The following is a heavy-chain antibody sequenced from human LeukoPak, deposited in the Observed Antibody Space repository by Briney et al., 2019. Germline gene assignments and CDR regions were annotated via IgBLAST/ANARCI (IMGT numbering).Heavy chain of an antibody. CDR2: ISGSGGST. V-gene: IGHV3-23*01. J-gene: IGHJ4*02. CDR1: GFTFSSYA. D-gene: IGHD6-13*01. CDR3: AKAQRGPRSSSWYLFDY. Sequence: QPGGSLRLSCAASGFTFSSYAMSWVRQARGKGLEWVSAISGSGGSTYYADSVKGRFTISRDNSKNTLYLQMNSLRAEDTAVYYCAKAQRGPRSSSWYLFDYWGQGTLVTVSS.